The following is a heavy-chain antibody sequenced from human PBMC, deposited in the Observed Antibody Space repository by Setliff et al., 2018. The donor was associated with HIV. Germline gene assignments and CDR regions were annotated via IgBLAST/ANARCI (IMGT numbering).Heavy chain of an antibody. CDR3: ARERPGDHYESTGYQLADWFDP. Sequence: ASVKVSCKASRGSFTSYTFSWVRQAPGQGLEWMGRIIPIVTIAHYAEQFVGRVTITADKSTSTTYMEVSSLRSEDTAVYYCARERPGDHYESTGYQLADWFDPWGQGTLVTVSS. D-gene: IGHD3-22*01. CDR2: IIPIVTIA. CDR1: RGSFTSYT. J-gene: IGHJ5*02. V-gene: IGHV1-69*04.